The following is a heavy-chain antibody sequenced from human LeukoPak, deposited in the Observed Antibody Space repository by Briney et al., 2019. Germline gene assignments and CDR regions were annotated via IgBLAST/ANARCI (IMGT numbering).Heavy chain of an antibody. CDR3: ARPAYDILTGYLFDY. CDR1: GYIFSNYW. J-gene: IGHJ4*02. CDR2: IYPGDSDA. V-gene: IGHV5-51*01. Sequence: GESLKISCKGSGYIFSNYWIAWVRRMPGKGLEYMGIIYPGDSDARYSPSFQGQVTMSADKSISTAYLQWSSLKASDSAIYYCARPAYDILTGYLFDYWGQGTLVTVSS. D-gene: IGHD3-9*01.